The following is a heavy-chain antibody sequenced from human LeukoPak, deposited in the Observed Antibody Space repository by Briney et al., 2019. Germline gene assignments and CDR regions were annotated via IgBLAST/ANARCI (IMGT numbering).Heavy chain of an antibody. CDR3: ARLTSTKGRAFDY. Sequence: PSETLSLTFTVSGGSISSSSYYWGWIRQPPGKGLEWIGSIYYSGSTYYNPSLKSRVTISVDTSKNQFSLKLSSVTAADTAVYYCARLTSTKGRAFDYWGQGTLVTVSS. V-gene: IGHV4-39*01. CDR1: GGSISSSSYY. D-gene: IGHD2-2*01. CDR2: IYYSGST. J-gene: IGHJ4*02.